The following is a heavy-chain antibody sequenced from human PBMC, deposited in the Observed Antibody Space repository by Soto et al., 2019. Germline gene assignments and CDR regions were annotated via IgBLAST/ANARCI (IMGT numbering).Heavy chain of an antibody. J-gene: IGHJ4*02. D-gene: IGHD5-12*01. Sequence: QVQLVESGGGVVQPGRSLRLSCAASGFTFSSYGMHWVRQAPGKGLEWVAVISYDGSNKYYADSVKGRFTISRDNSKSTLYLQMNSLRAEDTAVYYCAKDLQRTYIGYDLGDYWGQGTLVTVSS. CDR1: GFTFSSYG. CDR3: AKDLQRTYIGYDLGDY. V-gene: IGHV3-30*18. CDR2: ISYDGSNK.